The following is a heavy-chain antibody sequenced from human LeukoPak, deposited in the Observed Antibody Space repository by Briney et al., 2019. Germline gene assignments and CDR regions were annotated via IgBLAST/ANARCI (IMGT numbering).Heavy chain of an antibody. Sequence: PGGSLRLSCTASGFTFRNYVMGWVRQAPGKGLEWISYISSRSSTIYYADSVKGRFTISRDNAKNSLDLQMNSLRDEDTAVYYCARGRTYYYESSGYYSHFDYWGQGTLVTVSS. D-gene: IGHD3-22*01. J-gene: IGHJ4*02. CDR2: ISSRSSTI. CDR1: GFTFRNYV. V-gene: IGHV3-48*02. CDR3: ARGRTYYYESSGYYSHFDY.